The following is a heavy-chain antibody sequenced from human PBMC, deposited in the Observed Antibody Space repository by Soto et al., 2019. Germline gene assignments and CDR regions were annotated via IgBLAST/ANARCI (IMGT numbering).Heavy chain of an antibody. CDR1: GYTFPRYY. CDR2: INPGGGST. J-gene: IGHJ5*02. Sequence: ASAKVSCKAAGYTFPRYYMHWVRQAPGQGLEWMGIINPGGGSTSYAQKFQGRVTMTRDTSTSTVYMELNSLRAEDTAVYYCARDLAWGQGNLVTVSS. CDR3: ARDLA. V-gene: IGHV1-46*01.